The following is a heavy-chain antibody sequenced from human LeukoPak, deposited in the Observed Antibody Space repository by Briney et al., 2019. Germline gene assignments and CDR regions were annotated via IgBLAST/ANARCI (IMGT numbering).Heavy chain of an antibody. Sequence: ASVKVSCKASGNTLTNHALNWVRQAPGQGLEWMGWIDTKTGNPAYAQGFTGRFVFSLDTSVSTAYLQISSLKAEDTGVYYCSRGHYDRNWSQGTLVTVSS. CDR2: IDTKTGNP. CDR3: SRGHYDRN. J-gene: IGHJ4*02. CDR1: GNTLTNHA. D-gene: IGHD3-22*01. V-gene: IGHV7-4-1*02.